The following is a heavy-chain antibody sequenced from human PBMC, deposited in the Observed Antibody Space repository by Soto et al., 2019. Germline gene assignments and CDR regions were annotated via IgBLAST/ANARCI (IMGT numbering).Heavy chain of an antibody. Sequence: SETLSLTCTVSGGSIRSGGYYWSWVRQNPRRGLEWIGNIYYSGNTYYNPSLKSRLTISVDTSKNQFSLNLSSVTAADTAVYYCARDPLMATAGTARHYFGLDVWGQGTTVTVSS. D-gene: IGHD5-18*01. CDR1: GGSIRSGGYY. J-gene: IGHJ6*02. CDR3: ARDPLMATAGTARHYFGLDV. V-gene: IGHV4-31*03. CDR2: IYYSGNT.